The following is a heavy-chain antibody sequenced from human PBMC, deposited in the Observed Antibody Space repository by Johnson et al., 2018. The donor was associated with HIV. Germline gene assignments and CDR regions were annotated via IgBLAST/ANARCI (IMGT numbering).Heavy chain of an antibody. V-gene: IGHV3-7*01. D-gene: IGHD6-19*01. CDR3: ASVGSSGFFSAFDI. CDR1: GFTFSSYW. J-gene: IGHJ3*02. CDR2: IKQDGSEK. Sequence: VQLVESGGGLVQPGGSLRLSCAASGFTFSSYWMSWVRQAPGKGLEWVANIKQDGSEKYYVDSVKGRFTISRDNGKNSLYLQMNSLRAEDTAVYYCASVGSSGFFSAFDIWGQGTMVTVSS.